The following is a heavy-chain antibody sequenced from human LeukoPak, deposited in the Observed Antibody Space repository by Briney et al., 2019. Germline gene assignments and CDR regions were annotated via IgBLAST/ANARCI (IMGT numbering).Heavy chain of an antibody. Sequence: PGGSLRLSCAASGFTFSSYSMNWVRQAPGKGLEWVSSISSGSNYIYYADSVKGRFTISRDNAKNSLYLQMNSLRAEDTAVYYCARDADSSSWSTYYYYGMDVWGQGTTVTVSS. J-gene: IGHJ6*02. V-gene: IGHV3-21*01. CDR3: ARDADSSSWSTYYYYGMDV. D-gene: IGHD6-13*01. CDR1: GFTFSSYS. CDR2: ISSGSNYI.